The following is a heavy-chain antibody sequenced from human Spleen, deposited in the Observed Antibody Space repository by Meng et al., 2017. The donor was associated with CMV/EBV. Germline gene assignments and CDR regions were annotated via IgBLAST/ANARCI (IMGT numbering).Heavy chain of an antibody. D-gene: IGHD3-9*01. J-gene: IGHJ6*02. Sequence: SETLSLTCAVSGGSISSSNWWSWVRQPPGKGLEWIGEIYHSGSTNYNPSPKSRVTISVDKSTNQFALKLRSVTAADTAVYYCARDSRNYDILTGYYRYYYYGMDVWGQGTTVTVSS. CDR1: GGSISSSNW. CDR3: ARDSRNYDILTGYYRYYYYGMDV. V-gene: IGHV4-4*02. CDR2: IYHSGST.